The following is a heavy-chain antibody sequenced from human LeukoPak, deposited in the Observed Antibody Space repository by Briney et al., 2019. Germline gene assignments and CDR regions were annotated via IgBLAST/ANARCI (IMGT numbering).Heavy chain of an antibody. D-gene: IGHD1-1*01. V-gene: IGHV3-7*01. CDR2: IKEDGTEK. CDR3: VRESRPGGAMGLYHNLDY. Sequence: GGSLRLSCAASGSTFSSYSMNWVRQTPGKGLEWVANIKEDGTEKNLVDSVKGRITISRDNTKNLLFLEMNNLRGDDTAIYYCVRESRPGGAMGLYHNLDYWGQGTLVAVSS. CDR1: GSTFSSYS. J-gene: IGHJ4*02.